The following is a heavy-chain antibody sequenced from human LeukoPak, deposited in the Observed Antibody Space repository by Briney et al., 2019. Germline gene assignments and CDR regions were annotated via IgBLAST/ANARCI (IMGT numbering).Heavy chain of an antibody. V-gene: IGHV3-49*03. D-gene: IGHD3-10*01. CDR3: TREMITMVRGVIIEDYYYGMDV. Sequence: PGGSLRLSCTASGFTFGDYAMSWFRQAPGKGLEWVGFIRSKAYGGTTEYAASVKGRFTISRDDSKSIAYLQMNSLKTEDTAVYYCTREMITMVRGVIIEDYYYGMDVWGQGTTVTVSS. CDR2: IRSKAYGGTT. J-gene: IGHJ6*02. CDR1: GFTFGDYA.